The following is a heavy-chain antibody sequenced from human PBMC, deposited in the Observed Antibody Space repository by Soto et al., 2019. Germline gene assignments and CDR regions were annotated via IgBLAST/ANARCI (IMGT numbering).Heavy chain of an antibody. CDR2: TYYRTKWNN. J-gene: IGHJ6*02. CDR1: GDSVSSNGAA. Sequence: SQTLSLTCAISGDSVSSNGAAWNWIRQSPSRGLQWLGRTYYRTKWNNDYAVSVKSRITINVDTSKNQISLQLNSVTPEDTAVYYCARGHAGTMDVWGQGTTVTVSS. D-gene: IGHD1-1*01. V-gene: IGHV6-1*01. CDR3: ARGHAGTMDV.